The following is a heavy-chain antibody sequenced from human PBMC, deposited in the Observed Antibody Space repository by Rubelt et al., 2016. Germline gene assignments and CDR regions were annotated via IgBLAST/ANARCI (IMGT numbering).Heavy chain of an antibody. D-gene: IGHD5-24*01. J-gene: IGHJ4*02. CDR1: GFTFSKAW. Sequence: EVQLVETGGGLIKPGGSLRLSCAASGFTFSKAWMNWVRQAPGTGLEWVANIKQAGSEQYYVDSVKGRFTISRDNAKNALCLQMNSLGAEDTAVYYCARDRGWLQHDYWGQGTVVTVSS. CDR2: IKQAGSEQ. CDR3: ARDRGWLQHDY. V-gene: IGHV3-7*01.